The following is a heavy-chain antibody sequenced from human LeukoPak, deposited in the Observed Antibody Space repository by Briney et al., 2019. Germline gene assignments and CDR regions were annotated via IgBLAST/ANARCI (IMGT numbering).Heavy chain of an antibody. CDR2: ISYSGSTI. J-gene: IGHJ5*02. CDR1: RFTFSDYY. V-gene: IGHV3-11*01. D-gene: IGHD2-21*02. CDR3: ARTPTYCGGDCYYFDP. Sequence: PGGSLRLSCAASRFTFSDYYMSWIRQAPGKGLEWVSYISYSGSTIYYADSVKGRFTISRDNAKNSLYLQMNSLRAEDTAVYYCARTPTYCGGDCYYFDPWGQGTLVTVSS.